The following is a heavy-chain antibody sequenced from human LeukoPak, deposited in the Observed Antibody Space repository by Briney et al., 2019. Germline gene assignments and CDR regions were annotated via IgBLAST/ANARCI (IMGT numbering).Heavy chain of an antibody. D-gene: IGHD2-8*01. V-gene: IGHV3-23*01. CDR1: GFTFSSYA. CDR2: ISGSGGNT. CDR3: AKVDAGYYYYYMDV. Sequence: GGSLRLSCAASGFTFSSYAMSWVRQAPGKGLEWVSGISGSGGNTDYADSVKGRFTISRDNSKNTLYLQMNSLSAEDTAIYFCAKVDAGYYYYYMDVWGKGTTVTVSS. J-gene: IGHJ6*03.